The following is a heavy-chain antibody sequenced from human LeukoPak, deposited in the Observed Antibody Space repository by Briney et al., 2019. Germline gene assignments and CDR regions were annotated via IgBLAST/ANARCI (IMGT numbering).Heavy chain of an antibody. CDR3: AREVTPEGTTVTNAAWYFDL. V-gene: IGHV1-46*01. D-gene: IGHD4-17*01. J-gene: IGHJ2*01. Sequence: ASVTVSCKASGYTFTIYYMHWVRQAPGQGIEWMGIINPSGGTTTYAQKFQGRVTMTRDTSTTTVYMELSSLRSEDTAVYYCAREVTPEGTTVTNAAWYFDLWGRGTLVTVSS. CDR2: INPSGGTT. CDR1: GYTFTIYY.